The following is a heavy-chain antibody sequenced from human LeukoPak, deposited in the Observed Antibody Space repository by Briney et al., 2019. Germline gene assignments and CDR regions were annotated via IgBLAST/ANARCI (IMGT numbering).Heavy chain of an antibody. CDR2: INSGGDNT. D-gene: IGHD1-26*01. CDR1: GFTFSRSG. Sequence: GGSLRLSCAASGFTFSRSGMTWVRQAPGKGLEWVSAINSGGDNTVYADYVKGRLTISRDNSKNTLYLQMNSLRAEDTAIYYCTKGGSYAPLDYWGQGTLVTVSS. J-gene: IGHJ4*02. CDR3: TKGGSYAPLDY. V-gene: IGHV3-23*01.